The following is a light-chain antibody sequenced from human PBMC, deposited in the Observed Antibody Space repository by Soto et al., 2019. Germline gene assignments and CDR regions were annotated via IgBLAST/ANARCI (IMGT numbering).Light chain of an antibody. Sequence: DIQMTQSPSTLSASVGDRVTITCRASQSISTWLAWYQQKPGKAPKLLIYKASSLESGVPSRFSGSGSGTEFTLTISSLQPDDFATYYCQQYNSSFGPGTKVDLK. V-gene: IGKV1-5*03. CDR2: KAS. CDR1: QSISTW. J-gene: IGKJ3*01. CDR3: QQYNSS.